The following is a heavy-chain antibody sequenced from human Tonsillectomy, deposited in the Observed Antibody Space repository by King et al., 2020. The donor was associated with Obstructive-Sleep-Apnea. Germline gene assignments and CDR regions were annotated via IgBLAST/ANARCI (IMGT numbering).Heavy chain of an antibody. D-gene: IGHD2-2*01. Sequence: VQLQESGPGLVKPSQTLSLTCTVSGGSISSGYYWSWIRQHPGKGLEWIGYIYYSGSTYYNSSLKSRATISVDTSKNQFSLKLSSVPAADTAVYYCAREVGLYCSSPSCHATYYYGMDVWGQGTTVTVSS. J-gene: IGHJ6*02. CDR1: GGSISSGYY. CDR2: IYYSGST. CDR3: AREVGLYCSSPSCHATYYYGMDV. V-gene: IGHV4-31*03.